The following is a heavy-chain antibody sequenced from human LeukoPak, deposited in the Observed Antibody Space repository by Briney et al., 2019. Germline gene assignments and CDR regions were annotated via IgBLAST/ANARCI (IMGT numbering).Heavy chain of an antibody. CDR1: GGTFSSYA. J-gene: IGHJ4*02. CDR3: AREYHGGFFDY. Sequence: ASVKVSCKASGGTFSSYAISWVRQAPGQGLEWMGIINPGAGTTSYAQDLQGRVAVTWDTSTSTVYMELSSLRSDDTAVYYCAREYHGGFFDYWGQGTLVTVSS. CDR2: INPGAGTT. V-gene: IGHV1-46*04.